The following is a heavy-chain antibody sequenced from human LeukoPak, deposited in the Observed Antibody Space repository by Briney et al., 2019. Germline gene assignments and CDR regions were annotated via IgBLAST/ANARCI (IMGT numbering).Heavy chain of an antibody. CDR1: GLTFDDYA. Sequence: GGSLRLSCAASGLTFDDYAMHWVRQAPGRGLEWVSGISWNSGSIGYADSVKGRFTISRDNAKNSLYLQMNSLRAEDTALYYCAKGYDSSGSPSDYWGQGTLVTVSS. CDR2: ISWNSGSI. D-gene: IGHD3-22*01. J-gene: IGHJ4*02. V-gene: IGHV3-9*01. CDR3: AKGYDSSGSPSDY.